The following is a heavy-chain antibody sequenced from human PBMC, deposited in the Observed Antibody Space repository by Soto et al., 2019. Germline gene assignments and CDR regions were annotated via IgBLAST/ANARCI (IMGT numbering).Heavy chain of an antibody. CDR1: GFTFSSYG. Sequence: ESGGGVVQPGRSLRLSCAASGFTFSSYGMHWVRQAPGKGLEWVAVIWYDGSNKYYADSVKGRFSISRDNSKNTLYLQMNSLRAEDTAVYYCARNGEGFDYWGQGTLVTVSS. V-gene: IGHV3-33*01. CDR3: ARNGEGFDY. D-gene: IGHD3-10*01. CDR2: IWYDGSNK. J-gene: IGHJ4*02.